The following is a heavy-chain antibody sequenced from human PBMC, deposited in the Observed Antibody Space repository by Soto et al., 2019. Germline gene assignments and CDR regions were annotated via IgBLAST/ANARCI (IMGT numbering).Heavy chain of an antibody. CDR2: ISHDGSLI. D-gene: IGHD6-13*01. CDR3: GKEGKVTDSRTWGLDY. Sequence: QVQLVESGGGVVQPGTSLRLSCATSGFTFSDYGLQWVRHAPGRGLEWVAVISHDGSLIFYADSVKGRFTISRDTSKNTLYLQMTSLRTEDTAVYYCGKEGKVTDSRTWGLDYCGQGTLVPVSS. CDR1: GFTFSDYG. J-gene: IGHJ4*02. V-gene: IGHV3-30*18.